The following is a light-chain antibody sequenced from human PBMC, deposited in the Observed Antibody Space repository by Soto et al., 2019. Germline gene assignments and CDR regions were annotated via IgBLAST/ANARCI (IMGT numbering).Light chain of an antibody. CDR3: CSYAGSYKGYV. J-gene: IGLJ1*01. CDR1: SSDVGGYNY. CDR2: DVS. Sequence: QSALTQPRSVSGSPGQSVTISCTGTSSDVGGYNYVSWYQQHPGKAPKLMIYDVSKRPSGVPDRFSVSKSGNTASLTISGLQAEDEADYYCCSYAGSYKGYVFGTGTKLTVL. V-gene: IGLV2-11*01.